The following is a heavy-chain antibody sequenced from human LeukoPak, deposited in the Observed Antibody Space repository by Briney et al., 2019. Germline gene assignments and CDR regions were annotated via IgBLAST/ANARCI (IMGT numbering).Heavy chain of an antibody. CDR3: AAQSPGVTASFDY. D-gene: IGHD2-21*02. Sequence: SVKVSCKASGFTFTSSAVQWVRQARGQRLEWIGWIVVGSGNTNYAQKFQERVTITRDMSTSTAYMELSSLRSEDTAVYYCAAQSPGVTASFDYWGQGTLVTVST. CDR1: GFTFTSSA. CDR2: IVVGSGNT. J-gene: IGHJ4*02. V-gene: IGHV1-58*01.